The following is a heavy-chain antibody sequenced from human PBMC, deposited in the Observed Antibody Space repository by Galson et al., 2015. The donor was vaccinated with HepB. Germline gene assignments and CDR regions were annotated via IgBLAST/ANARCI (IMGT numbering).Heavy chain of an antibody. CDR1: GGTFSSSG. CDR2: IIPIFGTV. CDR3: ARDYYASGSSHPCGMDV. V-gene: IGHV1-69*13. J-gene: IGHJ6*02. D-gene: IGHD3-10*01. Sequence: SVKVSCKASGGTFSSSGISWVRQAPGQGPEWMGGIIPIFGTVKFAQKFQGRVTITADESTSIAYMELTSLRSEDAAVYYCARDYYASGSSHPCGMDVWGQGTTVTVSS.